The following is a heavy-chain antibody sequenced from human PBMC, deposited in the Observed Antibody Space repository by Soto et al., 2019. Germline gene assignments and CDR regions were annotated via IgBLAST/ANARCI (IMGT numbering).Heavy chain of an antibody. CDR2: ISSNGGST. V-gene: IGHV3-64D*09. J-gene: IGHJ4*02. CDR3: VKYATAIVGATLSFDY. CDR1: GFTFSSYA. D-gene: IGHD1-26*01. Sequence: GGSLRLSCSASGFTFSSYAMHWVRQAPGKGLEYVSAISSNGGSTYYADSVKGRFTISRDNSKNTLYLQMSSLRAEDTAVYYCVKYATAIVGATLSFDYWGQGTLVTVSS.